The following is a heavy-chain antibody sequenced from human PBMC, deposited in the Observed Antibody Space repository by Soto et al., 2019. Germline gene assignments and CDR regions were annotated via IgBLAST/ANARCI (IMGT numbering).Heavy chain of an antibody. CDR1: GFTFSSYG. Sequence: LRLSCAASGFTFSSYGMHWVRQAPGKGLEWVAVISYDGSNKYYADSVKGRFTISRDNSKNTLYLQMNSLRAEDTAVYYCAAPIVVVTAFDYWGQGTLVTVSS. D-gene: IGHD2-21*02. V-gene: IGHV3-30*03. J-gene: IGHJ4*02. CDR3: AAPIVVVTAFDY. CDR2: ISYDGSNK.